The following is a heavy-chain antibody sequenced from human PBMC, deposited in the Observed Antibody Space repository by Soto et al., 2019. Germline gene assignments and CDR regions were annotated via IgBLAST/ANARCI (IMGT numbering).Heavy chain of an antibody. CDR1: GFSLSTSGMC. V-gene: IGHV2-70*11. D-gene: IGHD2-2*01. CDR3: ARTLGYCISTSCRGMDV. Sequence: SGPTLVNPTQTLTLTCTFSGFSLSTSGMCVSWIRQPPGKALEWLARIDWDDDKYYSTSLKTRLTISKDTSKNQVVLTMTNMDPVDTATYFCARTLGYCISTSCRGMDVWGQGTTVTVSS. CDR2: IDWDDDK. J-gene: IGHJ6*02.